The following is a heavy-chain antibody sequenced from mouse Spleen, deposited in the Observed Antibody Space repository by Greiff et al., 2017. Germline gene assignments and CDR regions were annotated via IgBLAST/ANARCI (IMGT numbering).Heavy chain of an antibody. CDR3: TRRPPHYYGSSGAMDY. CDR2: IDPETGGT. V-gene: IGHV1-15*01. CDR1: GYTFTDYE. Sequence: QVQLQQSGAELVRPGASVTLSCKASGYTFTDYEMHWVKQTPVHGLEWIGAIDPETGGTAYNQKFKGKAILTADKSSSTAYMELRSLTSEDSAVYYCTRRPPHYYGSSGAMDYWGQGTSVTVSS. D-gene: IGHD1-1*01. J-gene: IGHJ4*01.